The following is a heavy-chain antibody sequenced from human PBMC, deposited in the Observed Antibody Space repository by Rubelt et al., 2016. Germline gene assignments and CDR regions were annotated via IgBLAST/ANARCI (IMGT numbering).Heavy chain of an antibody. CDR2: ISSNGGST. D-gene: IGHD3-10*01. CDR1: GFTFSSYA. Sequence: RLSCAASGFTFSSYAMHWVRQAPGKGLEYVSAISSNGGSTYYADSVKGRFTISRDNSKNTLYLQMSSPRAEDTAVYYCANFGELLWGQGTLVTVSS. J-gene: IGHJ4*02. CDR3: ANFGELL. V-gene: IGHV3-64D*09.